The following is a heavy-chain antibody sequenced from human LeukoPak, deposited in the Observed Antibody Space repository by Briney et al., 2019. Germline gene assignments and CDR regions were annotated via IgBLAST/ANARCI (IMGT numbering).Heavy chain of an antibody. CDR1: GYSFTSYW. Sequence: GESLKISCKGSGYSFTSYWIGWVRQMPGKGLEWMGRINPNSGGTNYAQKFQGRVTMTRDTSISTAYMELSRLRSDDTAVYYCARWSQIYDFWSGYQNLPFDYWGQGTLVTVSS. J-gene: IGHJ4*02. D-gene: IGHD3-3*01. CDR2: INPNSGGT. CDR3: ARWSQIYDFWSGYQNLPFDY. V-gene: IGHV1-2*06.